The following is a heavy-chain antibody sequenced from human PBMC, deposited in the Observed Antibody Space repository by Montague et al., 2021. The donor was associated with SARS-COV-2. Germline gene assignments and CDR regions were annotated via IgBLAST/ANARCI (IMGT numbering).Heavy chain of an antibody. CDR2: ISGSGGST. V-gene: IGHV3-23*01. Sequence: SLRLSCAASGFTFSSHAMSWVRQAPGKGLEWVSAISGSGGSTYYADSVKGRFTISRDNSKNTLYLQMNSLRAEDTAVYYCATSRFLEWLFTMDGTFDYWGQGTLVTVSS. CDR1: GFTFSSHA. J-gene: IGHJ4*02. CDR3: ATSRFLEWLFTMDGTFDY. D-gene: IGHD3-3*01.